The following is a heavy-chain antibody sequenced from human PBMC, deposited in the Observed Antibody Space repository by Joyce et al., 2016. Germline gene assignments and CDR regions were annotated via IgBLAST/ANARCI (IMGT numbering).Heavy chain of an antibody. J-gene: IGHJ4*02. Sequence: EVQLLESGGGLVQPGVSLRLSCAASGFSFSTYDMTWGLQAPGKGLEWVSSTLIHDGSTFYADSVRGRFTISRDNSKRTLYLQMDSLRAEDTALYYCVKGAWLDDWGQGTLVTVSS. CDR2: TLIHDGST. CDR3: VKGAWLDD. V-gene: IGHV3-23*01. D-gene: IGHD3/OR15-3a*01. CDR1: GFSFSTYD.